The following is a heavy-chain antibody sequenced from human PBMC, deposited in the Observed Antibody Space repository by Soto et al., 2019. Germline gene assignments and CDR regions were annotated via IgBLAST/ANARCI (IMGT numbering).Heavy chain of an antibody. Sequence: GGSLRLSCAASGFTFSSYSMNWVRQAPGKGLEWVSSISSSSSYIYYEDAVKGRFTISRDNAKNSLYLQMNSLRAEDTALYYCARASRGYSYGYDYWGQGTLVTVSS. CDR3: ARASRGYSYGYDY. CDR1: GFTFSSYS. D-gene: IGHD5-18*01. J-gene: IGHJ4*02. V-gene: IGHV3-21*01. CDR2: ISSSSSYI.